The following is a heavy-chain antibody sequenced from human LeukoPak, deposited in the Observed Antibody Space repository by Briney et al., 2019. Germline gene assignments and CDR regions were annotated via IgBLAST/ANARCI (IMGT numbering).Heavy chain of an antibody. CDR3: ESSIGKMATIY. V-gene: IGHV1-69*13. CDR1: VCTFTSYA. Sequence: ASVKVSCKASVCTFTSYAISWVRQAPGQGLEWMGGIIPIFGTANYAQKFQGRVTITADESTSTAYMELSNLRSEDTAGYYCESSIGKMATIYWGQGTLVTVSS. J-gene: IGHJ4*02. D-gene: IGHD5-24*01. CDR2: IIPIFGTA.